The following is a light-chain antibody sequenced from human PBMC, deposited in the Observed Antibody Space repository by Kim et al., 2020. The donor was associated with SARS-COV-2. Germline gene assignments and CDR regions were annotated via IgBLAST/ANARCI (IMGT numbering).Light chain of an antibody. V-gene: IGKV1-5*03. CDR1: QSVSSW. CDR2: KAS. CDR3: QQYNGYIYT. J-gene: IGKJ2*01. Sequence: DIQMTQSPSTLSASVGDRVTITCRASQSVSSWLAWYQQKPGKAPKLLIHKASILESGVPSRFSGSGFGTEFTLTISSLQPDDFATYYCQQYNGYIYTFGQGTKLEI.